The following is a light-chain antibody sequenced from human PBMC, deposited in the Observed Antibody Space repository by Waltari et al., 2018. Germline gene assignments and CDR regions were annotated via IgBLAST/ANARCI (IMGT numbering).Light chain of an antibody. V-gene: IGKV4-1*01. CDR1: QTVLYRSSNKNY. CDR2: WAS. J-gene: IGKJ1*01. Sequence: DIVMTQSPESLAVSLGERATLNCTSSQTVLYRSSNKNYLAWYQVRPGQPPKLLISWASTRQSGVPDRFSGSGSGTDFTRTISSLQAEDVAVYYCQQYYSTSLAFGQGTKVEIK. CDR3: QQYYSTSLA.